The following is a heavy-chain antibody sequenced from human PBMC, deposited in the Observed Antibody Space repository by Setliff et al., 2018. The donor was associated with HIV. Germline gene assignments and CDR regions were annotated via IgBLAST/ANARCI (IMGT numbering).Heavy chain of an antibody. V-gene: IGHV4-59*08. D-gene: IGHD3-22*01. CDR3: ARGLSFYDPGGFDY. CDR1: GVSISDHY. CDR2: IYYSGST. J-gene: IGHJ4*02. Sequence: LSLTCFVSGVSISDHYWSWIRQPPGKGLEWIGYIYYSGSTNYNPSLKSRVTISVDTSKNQFSLKLSSVTAADTAVYYCARGLSFYDPGGFDYWGQGTLVTVSS.